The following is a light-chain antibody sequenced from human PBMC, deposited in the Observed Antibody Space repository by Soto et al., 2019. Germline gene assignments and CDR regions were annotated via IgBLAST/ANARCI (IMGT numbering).Light chain of an antibody. Sequence: EIVMTQSPATLSVSPGERATLSCRASQSVSSDVAWYQQKPGHAPRLLMYGASTTATGIPARFSGSGSGTEFTLTITSLQSEDFAVYNCQQYNKWPRTFGQGTKVYIK. CDR3: QQYNKWPRT. J-gene: IGKJ2*01. V-gene: IGKV3D-15*01. CDR1: QSVSSD. CDR2: GAS.